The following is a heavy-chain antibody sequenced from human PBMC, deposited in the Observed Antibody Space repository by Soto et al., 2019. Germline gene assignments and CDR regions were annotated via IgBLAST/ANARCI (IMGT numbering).Heavy chain of an antibody. V-gene: IGHV4-31*03. CDR1: GGSVTSGGSY. CDR2: IYYSGNT. J-gene: IGHJ4*02. Sequence: SETLSLTCTVSGGSVTSGGSYWTWIRQHPGKSLEWIGNIYYSGNTYYNPSLKSRVTMSIDTSKNQFSLKLTSVTAADTAVYYCARDSKVAAAGVDYWGQGTLVTVSS. D-gene: IGHD6-13*01. CDR3: ARDSKVAAAGVDY.